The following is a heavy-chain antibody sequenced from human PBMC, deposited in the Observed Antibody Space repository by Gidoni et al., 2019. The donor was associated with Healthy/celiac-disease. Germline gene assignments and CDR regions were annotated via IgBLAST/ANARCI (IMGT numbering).Heavy chain of an antibody. CDR3: TTAYSTTPDAFDI. V-gene: IGHV3-49*05. J-gene: IGHJ3*02. D-gene: IGHD5-18*01. Sequence: EVQLVESGGGLVKPGRSLRLACTASGFTCGDYAMSWFRQAPGKGLEWVGFIRSKAYGGTTEYAASVKGRFTISRDDSKSIAYLQMNSLKTEDTAVYYCTTAYSTTPDAFDIWGQGTMVTVSS. CDR2: IRSKAYGGTT. CDR1: GFTCGDYA.